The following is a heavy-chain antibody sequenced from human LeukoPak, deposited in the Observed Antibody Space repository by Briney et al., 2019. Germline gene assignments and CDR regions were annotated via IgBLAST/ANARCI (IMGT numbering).Heavy chain of an antibody. V-gene: IGHV4-34*01. CDR1: GGSFSGYY. CDR2: INHSGST. D-gene: IGHD3-22*01. Sequence: SETLSLTCAVYGGSFSGYYWSWIRQPPGKGLEWIGEINHSGSTNYNPSLKSRVTISVDTSKNQFSLKLSSVTAADTAVYYCARGREIAVVITTHNWFDPWGQGTLVTVSS. CDR3: ARGREIAVVITTHNWFDP. J-gene: IGHJ5*02.